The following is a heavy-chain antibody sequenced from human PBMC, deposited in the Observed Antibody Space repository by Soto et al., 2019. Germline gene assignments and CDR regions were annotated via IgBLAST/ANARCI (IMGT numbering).Heavy chain of an antibody. J-gene: IGHJ3*02. CDR3: ARDRGWSVMVAATPKFDI. D-gene: IGHD2-15*01. Sequence: VKVSCKASGYTFTSYGISWVRQAPGQGLEWMGWISAYNGNTNYAQKLQGRVTMTTDTSTSTAYMELRSLRSDDTAVYYCARDRGWSVMVAATPKFDIWGQGTMVTVSS. CDR1: GYTFTSYG. CDR2: ISAYNGNT. V-gene: IGHV1-18*01.